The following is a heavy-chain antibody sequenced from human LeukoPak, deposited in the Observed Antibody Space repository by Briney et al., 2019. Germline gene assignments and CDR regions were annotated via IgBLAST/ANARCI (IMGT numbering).Heavy chain of an antibody. J-gene: IGHJ4*02. CDR3: ARDGEGYSGSYED. D-gene: IGHD1-26*01. V-gene: IGHV4-59*01. CDR1: GGSISSYY. CDR2: IYYSGST. Sequence: PSETLSLTCTVSGGSISSYYWSWIRQPPGKGLEWIGYIYYSGSTNYNPSLKSRVTISVDTSKNQFSLKLSSVTAADTAVYYCARDGEGYSGSYEDWGQGTLVTVSS.